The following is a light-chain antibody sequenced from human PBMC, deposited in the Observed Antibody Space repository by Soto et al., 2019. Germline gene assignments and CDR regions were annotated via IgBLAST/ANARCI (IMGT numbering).Light chain of an antibody. Sequence: QSRLTQPVSVSGAPAQSITNSCTGTSSDVGGYNYVSWYQQHPGKAPKLMIYDVTNRPSGVSNRFSGSKSGYTASLTISGLQAEDEPDYYCSSYISSSTYVFGSGTKVSVL. J-gene: IGLJ1*01. CDR2: DVT. CDR3: SSYISSSTYV. CDR1: SSDVGGYNY. V-gene: IGLV2-14*03.